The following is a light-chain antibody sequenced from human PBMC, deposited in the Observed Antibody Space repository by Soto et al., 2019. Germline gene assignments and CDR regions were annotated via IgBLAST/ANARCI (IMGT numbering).Light chain of an antibody. CDR1: SSDVGSYNL. V-gene: IGLV2-23*02. CDR2: EVT. CDR3: CSYVGGRLYV. J-gene: IGLJ1*01. Sequence: QSVLTQPASVSGSPGQSITISCTGTSSDVGSYNLVSWFQHHPGKAPKLMIYEVTKRPSGVSNRFSGSKSGNVASLTISGLQAEDEADYYCCSYVGGRLYVLGTGTKVTVL.